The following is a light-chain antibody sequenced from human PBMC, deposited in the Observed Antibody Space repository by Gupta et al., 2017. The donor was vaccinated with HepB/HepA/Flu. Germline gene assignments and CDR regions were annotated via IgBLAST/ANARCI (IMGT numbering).Light chain of an antibody. CDR3: ATWDDILSGRV. J-gene: IGLJ3*02. V-gene: IGLV1-47*01. CDR2: ANN. Sequence: QSVLTQPPSASGNPGQRVTISCSGSSSNIETNYVYWYQQFPGTAPKLLIYANNQRPSGVPDRFSGSKSGTSASLAISGLRSEDEADYYCATWDDILSGRVFGGGTKLSVL. CDR1: SSNIETNY.